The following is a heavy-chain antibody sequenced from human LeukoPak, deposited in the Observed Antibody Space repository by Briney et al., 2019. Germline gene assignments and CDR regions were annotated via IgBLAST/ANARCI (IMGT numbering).Heavy chain of an antibody. Sequence: ASVKDSCKASGYTFTSFGIAWVRRAPGQGLEWVGWISTSSDQRRYAHMLQDRVTMTTDTSTSTAYMELRSLRSDDAGVYYCARDTNWQRDYWGQGTLVTVSS. V-gene: IGHV1-18*01. J-gene: IGHJ4*02. CDR2: ISTSSDQR. CDR1: GYTFTSFG. CDR3: ARDTNWQRDY. D-gene: IGHD6-25*01.